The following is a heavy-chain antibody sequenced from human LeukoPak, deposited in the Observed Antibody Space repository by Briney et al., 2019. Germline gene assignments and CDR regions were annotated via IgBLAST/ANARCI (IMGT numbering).Heavy chain of an antibody. V-gene: IGHV3-48*04. J-gene: IGHJ4*02. Sequence: PGGSLRLSCVASGFTFSSYSMNWVRQAPGKGLEWVSYISTSSSTIYYADSVKGRFTISRDNAKNSLYLQMNSLRAEDTAVYYCARRVRSWYSDYWGQGTLVTVSS. CDR3: ARRVRSWYSDY. CDR2: ISTSSSTI. CDR1: GFTFSSYS. D-gene: IGHD6-13*01.